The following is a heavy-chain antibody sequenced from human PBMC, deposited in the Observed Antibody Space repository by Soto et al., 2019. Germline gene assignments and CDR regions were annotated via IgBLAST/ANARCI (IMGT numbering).Heavy chain of an antibody. D-gene: IGHD6-13*01. Sequence: QVQLVESGGGVVQPGRSLRLSCAASGFTFSSYGMHWVRQAPGKGLEWVAVIWYDGNNKYYADSVKGRFTISGDNSQNTLYLQMNSLRAEDTAVYYCARLGIAAGDYWGQGTLVTVAS. CDR3: ARLGIAAGDY. V-gene: IGHV3-33*01. CDR1: GFTFSSYG. CDR2: IWYDGNNK. J-gene: IGHJ4*02.